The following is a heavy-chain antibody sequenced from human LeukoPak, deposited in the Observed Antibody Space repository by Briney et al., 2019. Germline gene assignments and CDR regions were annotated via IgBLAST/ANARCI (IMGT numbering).Heavy chain of an antibody. Sequence: AASVKVSCKASGYTFTSYGISWVRQAPGQGLEWMGWISAYNGNTNYAQKLQGRVTMTTGTSTSTAYMELRSLRSDDTAVYYCARGKVGYSYGYPFDYWGQGTLVTVSS. V-gene: IGHV1-18*01. D-gene: IGHD5-18*01. J-gene: IGHJ4*02. CDR2: ISAYNGNT. CDR1: GYTFTSYG. CDR3: ARGKVGYSYGYPFDY.